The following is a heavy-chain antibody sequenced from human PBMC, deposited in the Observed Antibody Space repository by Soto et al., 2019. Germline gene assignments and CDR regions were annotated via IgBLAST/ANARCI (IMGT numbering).Heavy chain of an antibody. CDR1: GFTFSNFA. V-gene: IGHV3-48*02. CDR3: ARVPSNGNRHVSYCDF. Sequence: EVQLVASGGGLVQPGGSLRLSCAASGFTFSNFAMNWVRRAPGKGPEWVSYLSGSSRAINYADSVKGRFIVSRDNAKNSLFLQMNSLRDEDTAVYYCARVPSNGNRHVSYCDFWGQGTLVTVSS. D-gene: IGHD3-16*01. CDR2: LSGSSRAI. J-gene: IGHJ4*02.